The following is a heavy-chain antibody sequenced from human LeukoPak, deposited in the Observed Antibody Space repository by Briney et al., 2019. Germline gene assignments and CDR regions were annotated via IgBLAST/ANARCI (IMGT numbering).Heavy chain of an antibody. CDR3: ARHGPYSSSSRFDY. V-gene: IGHV1-2*06. CDR1: GYTFTGYY. Sequence: ASVKVSCKASGYTFTGYYMHWVRQAPGQGLEWMGRINPNSGGTNYAQKFQGRVTMTRDTSISTAYMELSRLRSDDTAVYYCARHGPYSSSSRFDYWGQGTLVTVSS. CDR2: INPNSGGT. D-gene: IGHD6-6*01. J-gene: IGHJ4*02.